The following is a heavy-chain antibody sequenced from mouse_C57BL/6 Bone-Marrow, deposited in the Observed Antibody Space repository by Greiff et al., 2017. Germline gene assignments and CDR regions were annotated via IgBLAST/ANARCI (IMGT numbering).Heavy chain of an antibody. D-gene: IGHD2-3*01. Sequence: QVQLQQPGAVLVKPGTSVKMSCKASGYSFTSYWITWVRQRPGQGLEWIGDFYPGSGSTNYNEKFKSKATLTVDTSSSTAYMQLSSLTSEDSAVYYCAREGYDGYSYYLDYWGQGTTLTVSS. V-gene: IGHV1-55*01. CDR1: GYSFTSYW. CDR2: FYPGSGST. CDR3: AREGYDGYSYYLDY. J-gene: IGHJ2*01.